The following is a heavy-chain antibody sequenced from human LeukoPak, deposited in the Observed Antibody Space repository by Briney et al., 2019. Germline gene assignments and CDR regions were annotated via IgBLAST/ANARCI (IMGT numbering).Heavy chain of an antibody. CDR3: ARAAVAADY. Sequence: ASVKVSCKASGYTFTSYDINWVRQATGQGLEWMGWMNPNSGNTSYAQKFQGRVTMTRDTSTSTVYMELSSLRSEDTAVYYCARAAVAADYWGQGTLVTVSS. J-gene: IGHJ4*02. V-gene: IGHV1-8*01. D-gene: IGHD6-19*01. CDR1: GYTFTSYD. CDR2: MNPNSGNT.